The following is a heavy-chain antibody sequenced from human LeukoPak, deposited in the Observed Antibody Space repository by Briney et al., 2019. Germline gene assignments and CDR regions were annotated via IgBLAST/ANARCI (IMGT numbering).Heavy chain of an antibody. CDR3: ARVRAPRTYYYDSSGFGDFNY. CDR1: GFTFSSYA. D-gene: IGHD3-22*01. J-gene: IGHJ4*02. V-gene: IGHV3-30-3*01. CDR2: ISYDGSNK. Sequence: PGGSLRLSCAASGFTFSSYAMYWVRQAPGKGLEWVAVISYDGSNKYYADSVKGRFTISRDNSKNTLYLQMNSLRAEDTAVYYCARVRAPRTYYYDSSGFGDFNYWGQGTLVTVSS.